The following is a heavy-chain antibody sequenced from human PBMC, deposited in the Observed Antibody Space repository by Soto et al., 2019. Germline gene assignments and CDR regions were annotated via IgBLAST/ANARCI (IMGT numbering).Heavy chain of an antibody. CDR2: IITMFNTA. J-gene: IGHJ5*02. CDR3: ARHYPTAVSGAGWFDT. V-gene: IGHV1-69*01. Sequence: QVQLVQSGAEIKKPASSVKVSCKASGGSNVFNNYPVSWGRQAPGQGLEWMGAIITMFNTADYAQRFLGRVTITADEFTRTVYMELTSLTSDDTAVYYCARHYPTAVSGAGWFDTWGQGTLVTVSS. D-gene: IGHD6-19*01. CDR1: GGSNVFNNYP.